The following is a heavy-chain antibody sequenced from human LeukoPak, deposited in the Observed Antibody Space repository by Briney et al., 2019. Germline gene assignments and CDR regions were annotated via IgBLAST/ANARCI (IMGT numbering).Heavy chain of an antibody. D-gene: IGHD3-9*01. J-gene: IGHJ4*02. CDR1: GGTFSSYA. Sequence: GASVKVSCKASGGTFSSYAISWVRQAPGQGLEWMGWINTNTGNPTYAQGFTGRFVFSLDTSVSTAYLQISSLKAEDTAVYYCARDKSDILPAHFYWGQGTLVTVSS. CDR3: ARDKSDILPAHFY. V-gene: IGHV7-4-1*02. CDR2: INTNTGNP.